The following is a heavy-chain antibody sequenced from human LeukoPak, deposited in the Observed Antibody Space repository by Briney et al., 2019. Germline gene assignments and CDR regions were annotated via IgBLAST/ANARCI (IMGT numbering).Heavy chain of an antibody. CDR3: ARAWGIVVVVAASS. CDR1: GFTFSSYA. D-gene: IGHD2-15*01. J-gene: IGHJ4*02. Sequence: GGSLRLSCAASGFTFSSYAMHWVRQAPGKGLEWVAVISYDGSNKYYADSVKGRFTISRDNSKNTLYLQMNSLRAEDTAVYYCARAWGIVVVVAASSWGQGTLVTVSS. CDR2: ISYDGSNK. V-gene: IGHV3-30-3*01.